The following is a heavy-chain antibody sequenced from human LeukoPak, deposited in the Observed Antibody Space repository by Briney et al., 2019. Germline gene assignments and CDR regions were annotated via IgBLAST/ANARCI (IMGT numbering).Heavy chain of an antibody. D-gene: IGHD1-26*01. CDR2: TYHSGTT. Sequence: SETLSLTCTVSGGSITSYYWTWIRQPPGKGLEWIGYTYHSGTTSNNPSLKSRVTISVDTSKNQFSLKLRSVTAADTAVYYCARGLGWGATIFDYWGQGALVTVSS. CDR1: GGSITSYY. V-gene: IGHV4-59*01. CDR3: ARGLGWGATIFDY. J-gene: IGHJ4*02.